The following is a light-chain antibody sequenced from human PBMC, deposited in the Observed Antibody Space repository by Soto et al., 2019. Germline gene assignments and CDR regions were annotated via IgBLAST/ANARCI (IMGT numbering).Light chain of an antibody. CDR3: QQYSSYQRT. CDR1: QSISSW. V-gene: IGKV1-5*01. J-gene: IGKJ1*01. CDR2: DAS. Sequence: DIQMTQSPSTLSASVGDRVTITCRASQSISSWLAWYQQKPGKAPKLLIYDASSLESGVPSRFSGSGSGTEFTLTISSLQPDDFATYYCQQYSSYQRTFGQGTKVEIK.